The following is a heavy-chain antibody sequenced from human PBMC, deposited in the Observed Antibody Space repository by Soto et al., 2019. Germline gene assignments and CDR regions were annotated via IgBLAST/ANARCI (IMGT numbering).Heavy chain of an antibody. CDR3: VKDDGGYPSTALH. V-gene: IGHV3-23*01. CDR1: GITISNYP. J-gene: IGHJ4*02. D-gene: IGHD3-22*01. Sequence: EVQLLESGGGLVQPGGSLRLSCAASGITISNYPMSWVHQAPGKGLDWVSGISGSGDRTYYADSAKGRFTISKDISRNSLSLQLYSLGVEDTAVYFCVKDDGGYPSTALHWGQGTLVTVYS. CDR2: ISGSGDRT.